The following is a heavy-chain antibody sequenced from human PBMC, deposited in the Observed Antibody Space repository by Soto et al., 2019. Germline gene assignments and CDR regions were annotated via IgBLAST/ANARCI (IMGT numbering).Heavy chain of an antibody. CDR1: GYTFTSSG. D-gene: IGHD3-3*01. CDR3: ARVHCITTFGVDPMYYYGMDV. V-gene: IGHV1-18*01. J-gene: IGHJ6*02. CDR2: ISTDNGNT. Sequence: QVQLVQSGAEVKKPGASVKVSCKASGYTFTSSGISWVRQAPGQGLEWMGWISTDNGNTNYAQHLQGRVSMTTDTSTSTAYMALRSLRYDDTVVYYCARVHCITTFGVDPMYYYGMDVWGQGTTVTVSS.